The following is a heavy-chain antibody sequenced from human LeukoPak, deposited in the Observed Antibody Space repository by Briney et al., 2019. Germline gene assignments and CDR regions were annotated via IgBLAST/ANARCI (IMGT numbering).Heavy chain of an antibody. CDR3: VRSYFGSGDS. CDR1: GFTVSSNY. V-gene: IGHV3-66*01. D-gene: IGHD3-10*01. J-gene: IGHJ4*02. CDR2: LYYSGST. Sequence: GGSLRLSCAASGFTVSSNYMTWVRQAPGKGLEWVSVLYYSGSTYYSDSVTGRFTISRDNSKNTLFLQMNSLRAEDTAVYYCVRSYFGSGDSWGQGTLVTVSS.